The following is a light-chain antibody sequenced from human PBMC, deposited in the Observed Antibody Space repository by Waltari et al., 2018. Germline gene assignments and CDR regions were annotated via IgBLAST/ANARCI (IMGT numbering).Light chain of an antibody. Sequence: EIVLTQSPGTLSLSPGERATLSCRASLSVSNNYVAWYQQKFGLPPRRLIYVAPSRAPCIRDVFRGSGAGTEFPLTISRLGTEDFAVYYWQQYGSPPITFGQGSRLEIK. CDR2: VAP. V-gene: IGKV3-20*01. CDR1: LSVSNNY. J-gene: IGKJ5*01. CDR3: QQYGSPPIT.